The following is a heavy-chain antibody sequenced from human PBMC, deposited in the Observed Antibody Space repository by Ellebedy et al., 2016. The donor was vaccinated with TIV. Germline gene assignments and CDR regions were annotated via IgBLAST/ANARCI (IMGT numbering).Heavy chain of an antibody. D-gene: IGHD1-26*01. J-gene: IGHJ5*02. CDR1: GGSISSYY. CDR3: ARRIMGATRGVNWFDP. V-gene: IGHV4-59*04. CDR2: IYYSGST. Sequence: MPSETLSLTCTVSGGSISSYYWSWIRQPPGKGLEWIGYIYYSGSTYYNPSLKSRVTISVDTSKNQFSLKLSSVTAADTAVYYCARRIMGATRGVNWFDPWGQGTLVTVSS.